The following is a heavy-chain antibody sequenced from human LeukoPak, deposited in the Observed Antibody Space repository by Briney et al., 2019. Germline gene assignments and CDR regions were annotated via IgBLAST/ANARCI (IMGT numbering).Heavy chain of an antibody. CDR2: ISGGSRTI. J-gene: IGHJ4*02. CDR1: GFTFSDYY. V-gene: IGHV3-11*01. Sequence: PGGSLRLSCAASGFTFSDYYMNWIRQAPGKGLEWVSSISGGSRTINYADSVKGRFTTSRDSAKNSLFLQVNSLRAKDTAVYYCARAGQSDYWGQGTLVTVSS. CDR3: ARAGQSDY.